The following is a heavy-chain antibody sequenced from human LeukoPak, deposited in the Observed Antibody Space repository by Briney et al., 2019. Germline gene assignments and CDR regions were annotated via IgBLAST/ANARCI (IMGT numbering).Heavy chain of an antibody. CDR3: ARRDSYSSGYYYFDY. Sequence: PSETLSLTCTVSGGSISSYYWSWIRQPPGKGLEWIGYIYYSGSTNYNPSLKSRVTISVDTSKNQFSLKLSSVTAADTAVYYCARRDSYSSGYYYFDYWGQGTLVTVSS. J-gene: IGHJ4*02. CDR2: IYYSGST. CDR1: GGSISSYY. V-gene: IGHV4-59*01. D-gene: IGHD3-22*01.